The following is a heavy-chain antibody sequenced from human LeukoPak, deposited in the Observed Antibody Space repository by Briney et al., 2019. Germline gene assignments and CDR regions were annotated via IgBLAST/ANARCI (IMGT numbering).Heavy chain of an antibody. D-gene: IGHD3-22*01. J-gene: IGHJ4*02. CDR1: GFTFSSYA. Sequence: AASLRLSCAASGFTFSSYAMSWVRQAPGKGLEWVSAISGSGGSTYYADSVKGRFTISRDNSKNTLYLQMNSLRAEDTAVYYCAKGGSSGYYFPFDYWGQGTLVTVSS. V-gene: IGHV3-23*01. CDR3: AKGGSSGYYFPFDY. CDR2: ISGSGGST.